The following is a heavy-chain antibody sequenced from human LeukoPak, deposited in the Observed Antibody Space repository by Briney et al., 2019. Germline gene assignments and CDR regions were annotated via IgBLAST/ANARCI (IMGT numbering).Heavy chain of an antibody. CDR1: GYTFTSYD. CDR2: MNPNSGNT. CDR3: ASAENDAFDI. Sequence: ASVKVSCKASGYTFTSYDINWVRQATGQGLEWMGWMNPNSGNTGYAQKIQGRVTMTRNTSISTAYMELSSLRSEDTAVYYCASAENDAFDIWGQGTMVTVSS. V-gene: IGHV1-8*01. J-gene: IGHJ3*02.